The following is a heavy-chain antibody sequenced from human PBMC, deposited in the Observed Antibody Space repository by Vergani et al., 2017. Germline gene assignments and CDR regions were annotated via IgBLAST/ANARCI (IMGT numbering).Heavy chain of an antibody. V-gene: IGHV5-51*01. D-gene: IGHD2-21*01. CDR2: ITPFDSKI. J-gene: IGHJ4*02. CDR1: ESSFTSNQ. Sequence: EVMLVQSGAEVKKPGESLKISCKYSESSFTSNQIAWVRQMSGKGLQWMGNITPFDSKIAYSPSFQGQVIMSIDKSITTAYLQWRSREASDTAIYYCTRHVPCGDGACLHFDHWGQGTQVTVSS. CDR3: TRHVPCGDGACLHFDH.